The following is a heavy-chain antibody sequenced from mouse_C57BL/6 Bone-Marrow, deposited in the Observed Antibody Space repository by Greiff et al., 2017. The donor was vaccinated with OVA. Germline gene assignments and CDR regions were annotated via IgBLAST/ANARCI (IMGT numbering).Heavy chain of an antibody. Sequence: EVKLMESGPGLVKPSQSLSLTCSVTGYSITSGYYWNWIRQFPGNKLEWMGYISYDGSNNYNPSLKNRISITRDTSKNQFFLKLNSVTTEDTATYYCARGGRYYGSSYGYWGQGTTLTVSS. CDR1: GYSITSGYY. D-gene: IGHD1-1*01. CDR2: ISYDGSN. J-gene: IGHJ2*01. V-gene: IGHV3-6*01. CDR3: ARGGRYYGSSYGY.